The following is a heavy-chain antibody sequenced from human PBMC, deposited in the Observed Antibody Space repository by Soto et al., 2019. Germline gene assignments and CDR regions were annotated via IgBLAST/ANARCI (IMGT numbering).Heavy chain of an antibody. D-gene: IGHD3-3*01. V-gene: IGHV3-33*01. CDR2: IWYDGSNK. CDR3: AREGYYDFWSGYSYGMDV. J-gene: IGHJ6*02. CDR1: GFTFSSYG. Sequence: GSLRLSCAASGFTFSSYGMHWVRQAPGKGLEWVAVIWYDGSNKYYADSVKGRFTISRDNSKNTLYLQMNSLRAEDTAVYYCAREGYYDFWSGYSYGMDVWGQGTTVTVSS.